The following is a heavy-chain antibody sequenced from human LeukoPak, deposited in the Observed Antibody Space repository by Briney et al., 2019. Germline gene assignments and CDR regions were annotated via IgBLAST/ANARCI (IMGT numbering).Heavy chain of an antibody. CDR3: ARGRRSWLSIYYYYYYYMDV. CDR1: GYTFTSYD. Sequence: ASVKVSCKASGYTFTSYDINWVRQATGQGLEWMGWMNPNSGNTGYAQKFQGRVTMTRNTSISTAYMELSSLRSEDTAVYYCARGRRSWLSIYYYYYYYMDVWGKGTTVTISS. J-gene: IGHJ6*03. D-gene: IGHD3-9*01. V-gene: IGHV1-8*01. CDR2: MNPNSGNT.